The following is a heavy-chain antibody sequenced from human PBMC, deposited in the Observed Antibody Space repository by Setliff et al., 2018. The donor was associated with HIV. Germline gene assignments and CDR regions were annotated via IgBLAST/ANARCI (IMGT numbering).Heavy chain of an antibody. CDR1: GYSISSGYY. J-gene: IGHJ5*02. CDR2: IYHSGST. CDR3: ARGRAAAVGRLWFDP. D-gene: IGHD6-13*01. Sequence: SETLSLTCAVSGYSISSGYYWGWIRQPPGKGLEWIGSIYHSGSTYYNPSLKSRVTISVDTSKNQLSLKLSSVTAADTAVYYCARGRAAAVGRLWFDPWGQGTLVTVSS. V-gene: IGHV4-38-2*01.